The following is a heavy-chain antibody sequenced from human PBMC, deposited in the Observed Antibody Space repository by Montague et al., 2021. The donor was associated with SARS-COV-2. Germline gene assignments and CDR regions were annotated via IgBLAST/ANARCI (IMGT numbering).Heavy chain of an antibody. J-gene: IGHJ3*01. V-gene: IGHV4-61*01. CDR1: GDSIKNDRYY. Sequence: SETLSLTCSVSGDSIKNDRYYWAWIRPTPGKGLEWIGYIHHSETNNYNPSLESRVSISLDTPKSQLFLNLKSVTAADTALYYCAREGAYGEYEDAFDVWGQGTLVIVSS. D-gene: IGHD2-21*01. CDR3: AREGAYGEYEDAFDV. CDR2: IHHSETN.